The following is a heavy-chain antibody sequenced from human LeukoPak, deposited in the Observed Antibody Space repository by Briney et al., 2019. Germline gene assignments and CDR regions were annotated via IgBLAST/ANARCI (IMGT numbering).Heavy chain of an antibody. Sequence: GGSLRLSCAASGFTFSSYSMNWVRQAPGKGLEWVSSISSSSSYIYYADSVKGRFTISRDNAKNSLYLQMNSLRAEDTAVYYCARDFSGPTGFDYWSQGTLVTVSS. D-gene: IGHD7-27*01. CDR3: ARDFSGPTGFDY. J-gene: IGHJ4*02. V-gene: IGHV3-21*01. CDR1: GFTFSSYS. CDR2: ISSSSSYI.